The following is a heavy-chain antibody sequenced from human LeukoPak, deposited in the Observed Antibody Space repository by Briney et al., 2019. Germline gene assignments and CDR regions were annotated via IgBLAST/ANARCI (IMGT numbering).Heavy chain of an antibody. Sequence: GGSLRLSCVASGFTFSSYGMHWVRQAPGKGLEWVAFIRYDGSNKYYADSVKGRSTISRDNSKNTLYLQMNSLRAEDTAVYYCAKDHAGYCSGGSCYSIGYWGQGTLVTVSS. D-gene: IGHD2-15*01. CDR3: AKDHAGYCSGGSCYSIGY. V-gene: IGHV3-30*02. J-gene: IGHJ4*02. CDR2: IRYDGSNK. CDR1: GFTFSSYG.